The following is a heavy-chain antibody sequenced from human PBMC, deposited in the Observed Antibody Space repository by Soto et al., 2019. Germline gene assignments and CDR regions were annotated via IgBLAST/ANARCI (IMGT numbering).Heavy chain of an antibody. Sequence: QVHLVQSGAEVKKPGASVKVSCKASGYTFTSYGITWVRQAPGQGLEWMGWISAHNGNTDYAQKLQGRVIVTRDTSTSTAYMELRSLRSDDTTVYYCARGRYGDYWGQGARVTVSS. D-gene: IGHD1-1*01. V-gene: IGHV1-18*01. J-gene: IGHJ4*02. CDR1: GYTFTSYG. CDR2: ISAHNGNT. CDR3: ARGRYGDY.